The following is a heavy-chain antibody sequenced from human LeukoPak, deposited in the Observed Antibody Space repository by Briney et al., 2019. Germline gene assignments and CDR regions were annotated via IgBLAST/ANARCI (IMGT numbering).Heavy chain of an antibody. CDR2: IYYSGST. Sequence: SETLSLTCTVSGGSISSTSYYWGWIRQPPGKGLEWIGNIYYSGSTNYNPSLKSRVTISVDKSKNQFSLKLSSVTAADTAVYYCARASFVDTAMVTPSYYFDYWGQGTLVTVSS. J-gene: IGHJ4*02. CDR1: GGSISSTSYY. V-gene: IGHV4-39*07. CDR3: ARASFVDTAMVTPSYYFDY. D-gene: IGHD5-18*01.